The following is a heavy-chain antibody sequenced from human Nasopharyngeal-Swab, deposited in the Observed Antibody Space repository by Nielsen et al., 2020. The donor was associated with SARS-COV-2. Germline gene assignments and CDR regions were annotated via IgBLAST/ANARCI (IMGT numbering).Heavy chain of an antibody. Sequence: GESLKISCAASGFTFSSYSMNWVRQAPGKGLEWVSSISSSSSYIHYAASMKGRFTISRDNAKNSLYLQMNSLRAEDTALYYCAKGEYSSASGAFDIWGQGTMVTVSS. V-gene: IGHV3-21*04. J-gene: IGHJ3*02. CDR1: GFTFSSYS. D-gene: IGHD5-18*01. CDR2: ISSSSSYI. CDR3: AKGEYSSASGAFDI.